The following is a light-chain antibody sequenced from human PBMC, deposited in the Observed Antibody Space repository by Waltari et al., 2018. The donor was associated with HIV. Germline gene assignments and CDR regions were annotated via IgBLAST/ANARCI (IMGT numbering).Light chain of an antibody. V-gene: IGKV3D-15*01. CDR1: QSITDH. CDR3: QQYITWPRT. J-gene: IGKJ1*01. Sequence: EIVMTQSPGTLSVSLGERATLSCRASQSITDHLAWYQQRPGQPPRLLFYAASSRASGIPARFSGSGSGTEFTLTISTLQSEDFAVYYCQQYITWPRTFGQGTKVDIK. CDR2: AAS.